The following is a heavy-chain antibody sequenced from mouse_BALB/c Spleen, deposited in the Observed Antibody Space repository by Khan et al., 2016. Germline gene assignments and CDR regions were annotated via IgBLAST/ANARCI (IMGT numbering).Heavy chain of an antibody. D-gene: IGHD2-10*01. J-gene: IGHJ4*01. CDR3: ARRSPYYGNYWVAMDY. Sequence: QVQLQQSGAELAKPGASVKMSCKASGYTFTSYWMHWVKQRPGQGLEWIGYINPSTGYTEYNQKFKDKATLTADNSSSTAYMQLSSLTSEDSAVYYCARRSPYYGNYWVAMDYWGQGTSVTVSS. CDR1: GYTFTSYW. CDR2: INPSTGYT. V-gene: IGHV1-7*01.